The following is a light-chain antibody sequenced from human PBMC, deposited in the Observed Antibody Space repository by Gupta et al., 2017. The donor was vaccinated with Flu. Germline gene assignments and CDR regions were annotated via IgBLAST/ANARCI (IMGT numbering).Light chain of an antibody. Sequence: EIVMTQSPATLSVSPGERATLSCRASQSISSNLAWYQQKPGQAPRLLISGASIRATGIPARFSGSGSGTEFTLTISSLQSEDFAVYYCQHYNNWPPWTFGQGTKVEIK. CDR1: QSISSN. J-gene: IGKJ1*01. CDR3: QHYNNWPPWT. CDR2: GAS. V-gene: IGKV3-15*01.